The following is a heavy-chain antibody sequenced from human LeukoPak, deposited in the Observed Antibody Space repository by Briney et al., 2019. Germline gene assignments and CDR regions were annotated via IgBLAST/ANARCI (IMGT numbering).Heavy chain of an antibody. CDR2: IYYSGST. CDR3: ARVSGSSWYSPYYYYYMDV. V-gene: IGHV4-39*07. D-gene: IGHD6-13*01. CDR1: GGSISSSSYY. Sequence: KPSETLSLTCTVSGGSISSSSYYWGWIRQPPGKGLEWIGSIYYSGSTYYNPSLKSRVTISVDTSKNQFSLKLSSVTAADTAVYYCARVSGSSWYSPYYYYYMDVWGKGTTVTVSS. J-gene: IGHJ6*03.